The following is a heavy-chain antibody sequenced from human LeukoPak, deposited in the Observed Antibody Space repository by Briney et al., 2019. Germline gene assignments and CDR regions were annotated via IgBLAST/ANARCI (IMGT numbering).Heavy chain of an antibody. CDR2: IYTGWYT. CDR3: ATDCSGSSCYPAGFDY. Sequence: SETLSLTCTVSVGSISTYYWNWIRQPAGKGLEWIGRIYTGWYTNYNPTVKSRVTMSVDTSKNQFSLKLSSVTAADTAVYYCATDCSGSSCYPAGFDYWGQGTLVTVSS. V-gene: IGHV4-4*07. J-gene: IGHJ4*02. CDR1: VGSISTYY. D-gene: IGHD2-15*01.